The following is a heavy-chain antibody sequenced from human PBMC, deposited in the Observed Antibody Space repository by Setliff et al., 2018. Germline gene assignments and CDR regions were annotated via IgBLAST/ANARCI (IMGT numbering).Heavy chain of an antibody. Sequence: GGSLRLSCAASGFTVSSFSMHWVRQAPVKGLDWVATLSDDGSNEFYADSVKGRFTISRDTAKNSLYLQMNSLRAEDSAVYYCASYYYGSGSSYIPPHFDYWGLGTLVTVSS. D-gene: IGHD3-10*01. CDR1: GFTVSSFS. V-gene: IGHV3-30*03. CDR2: LSDDGSNE. J-gene: IGHJ4*02. CDR3: ASYYYGSGSSYIPPHFDY.